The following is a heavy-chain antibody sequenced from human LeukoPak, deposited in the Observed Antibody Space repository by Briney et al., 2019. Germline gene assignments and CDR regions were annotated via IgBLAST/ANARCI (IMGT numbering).Heavy chain of an antibody. V-gene: IGHV4-39*01. Sequence: SETLSLTCTVSGGSISSSSYYWGWIRQPPGKRLEWIGSIYYSGSTYYNPSLKSRVTISVDTSKNQFSLKLSSVTAADTAVYYCARHWWGRRDGYNFGYWGQGTLVTVSS. CDR1: GGSISSSSYY. CDR3: ARHWWGRRDGYNFGY. CDR2: IYYSGST. J-gene: IGHJ4*02. D-gene: IGHD5-24*01.